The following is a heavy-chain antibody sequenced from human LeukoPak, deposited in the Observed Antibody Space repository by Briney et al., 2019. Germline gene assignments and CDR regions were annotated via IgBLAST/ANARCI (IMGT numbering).Heavy chain of an antibody. J-gene: IGHJ6*02. CDR2: IKEDGTGN. CDR3: AREIPQQLVAMDV. Sequence: GGSLRLSCVASGFTFSTYWMSWVRQAPGKGLEWLANIKEDGTGNNHVDSVKGRFTISRDNAKNSLHLQMNGLRAEDTAVYYCAREIPQQLVAMDVWGQGTTVTVSS. D-gene: IGHD6-13*01. CDR1: GFTFSTYW. V-gene: IGHV3-7*04.